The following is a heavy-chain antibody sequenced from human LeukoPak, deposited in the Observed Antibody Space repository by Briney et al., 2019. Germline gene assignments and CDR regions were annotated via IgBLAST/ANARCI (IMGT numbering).Heavy chain of an antibody. CDR3: ASCFWSGYKSSYYYGMDV. CDR1: GGTFSSYT. CDR2: IIPILGIA. V-gene: IGHV1-69*02. J-gene: IGHJ6*02. Sequence: GASVKVSCKASGGTFSSYTISWVRQAPGQGLEWMGRIIPILGIANYAQEFQGRVTITADKSTSTAYMELSSLRSEDTAVYYCASCFWSGYKSSYYYGMDVWGQGTTVTVSS. D-gene: IGHD3-3*01.